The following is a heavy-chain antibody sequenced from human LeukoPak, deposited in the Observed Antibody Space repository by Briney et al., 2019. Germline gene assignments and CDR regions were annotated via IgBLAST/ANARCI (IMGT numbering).Heavy chain of an antibody. CDR2: ISGSGRAT. J-gene: IGHJ2*01. V-gene: IGHV3-23*01. D-gene: IGHD4-17*01. CDR3: AKARYGDSGWYFAP. CDR1: GFTFISYA. Sequence: GGSLRLSCAASGFTFISYAMSWVRQTPGKGLAWVSGISGSGRATYYADSVKGRFTISRDNSRNTLYLQMKSLRVADTAIYYCAKARYGDSGWYFAPWGRGTQVLVSS.